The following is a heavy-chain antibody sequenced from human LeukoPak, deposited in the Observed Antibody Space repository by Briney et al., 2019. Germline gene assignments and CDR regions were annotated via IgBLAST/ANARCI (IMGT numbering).Heavy chain of an antibody. CDR3: ARGVDENWFDP. V-gene: IGHV4-59*01. CDR2: IYYSGST. D-gene: IGHD2-15*01. J-gene: IGHJ5*02. Sequence: PSETLSLTCTVSGGSISSYYWSWIRQPPGKGLEWIGYIYYSGSTNYNPSLKSRVTISVDTSKNQFSLKLSSVTAADTAVYYCARGVDENWFDPWGQGILVTVSS. CDR1: GGSISSYY.